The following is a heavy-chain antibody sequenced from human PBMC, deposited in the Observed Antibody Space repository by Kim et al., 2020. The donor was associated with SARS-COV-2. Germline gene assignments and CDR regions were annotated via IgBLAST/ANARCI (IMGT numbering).Heavy chain of an antibody. V-gene: IGHV4-39*01. J-gene: IGHJ4*02. Sequence: SETLSLTCTVSGGSISSSSYYWGWIRQPPGKGLEWIGSIYYSGSTYYNPSLKSRVTISVDTSKNQFSLKLSSVTAADTAVYYCARHKGGDYYDSSGPMYYFDYWGQGTLVTVSS. CDR1: GGSISSSSYY. CDR2: IYYSGST. D-gene: IGHD3-22*01. CDR3: ARHKGGDYYDSSGPMYYFDY.